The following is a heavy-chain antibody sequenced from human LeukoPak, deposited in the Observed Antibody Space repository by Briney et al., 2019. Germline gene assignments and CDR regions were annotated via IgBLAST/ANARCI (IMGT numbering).Heavy chain of an antibody. J-gene: IGHJ4*02. CDR2: LSGSSTYI. CDR1: GFTFSSYS. CDR3: ARDGTHGSGRHFDY. Sequence: PGGSLRLSCAASGFTFSSYSINWVRQAPGKGLEWLSSLSGSSTYIYYADSVKGRFTVSRDNAKNSLYLQMNSLRAEDTAVYYCARDGTHGSGRHFDYRGKGTLVTVSS. D-gene: IGHD3-10*01. V-gene: IGHV3-21*01.